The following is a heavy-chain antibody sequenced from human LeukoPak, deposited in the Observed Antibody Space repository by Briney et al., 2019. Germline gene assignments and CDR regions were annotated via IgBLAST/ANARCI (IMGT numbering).Heavy chain of an antibody. CDR3: ARARGYYYDFDY. V-gene: IGHV4-61*03. Sequence: PSETLSLTCTVSGGSVTSSYYWCWIRQPPGKGLEWTGYVSISGTKYNPSLKSRVTISVDTSKNHFSLKLSSVTAADTAVYYCARARGYYYDFDYWGQGALLTVSS. D-gene: IGHD3-22*01. CDR2: VSISGT. J-gene: IGHJ4*02. CDR1: GGSVTSSYY.